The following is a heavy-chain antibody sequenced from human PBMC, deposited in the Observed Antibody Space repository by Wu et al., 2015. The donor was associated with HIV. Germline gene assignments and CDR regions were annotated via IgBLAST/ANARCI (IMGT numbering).Heavy chain of an antibody. CDR2: IVPILGIP. Sequence: QVRLVQSGAEVRKPGSSVRVSCKSSGGDFKKYTVNWARQAPGQGLEWVGTIVPILGIPDYAEKFQGRVTIYTDESATTGYMELNTLRFEDTAIYYCVSHSGNYPKGFDLWGQGTMVIVS. CDR3: VSHSGNYPKGFDL. D-gene: IGHD1-26*01. J-gene: IGHJ3*01. CDR1: GGDFKKYT. V-gene: IGHV1-69*16.